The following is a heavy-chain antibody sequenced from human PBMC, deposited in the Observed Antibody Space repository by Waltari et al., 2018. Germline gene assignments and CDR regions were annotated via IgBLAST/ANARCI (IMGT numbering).Heavy chain of an antibody. J-gene: IGHJ6*03. D-gene: IGHD5-12*01. CDR2: IYYSGST. V-gene: IGHV4-59*01. Sequence: QVQLQESGPGLVKPSETLSLTCTVSGGSISSYYWSWIRQPPGKGLEWIGYIYYSGSTNYNPALKRRVTISVDTSKNQFSLKLSSVTAADTAVYYCARDTGGYDQPYYYYMDVWGKGTTVTVSS. CDR3: ARDTGGYDQPYYYYMDV. CDR1: GGSISSYY.